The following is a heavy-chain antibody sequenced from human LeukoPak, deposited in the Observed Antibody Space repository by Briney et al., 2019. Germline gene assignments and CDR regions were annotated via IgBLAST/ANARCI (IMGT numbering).Heavy chain of an antibody. J-gene: IGHJ4*02. D-gene: IGHD3-22*01. CDR1: GFTFSDYY. Sequence: GGSLRLSCAASGFTFSDYYMSWIRQAPGKGLEWVAVIWYDGSNKYYADSVKGRFTISRDNSKNTLYLQMSSLRAEDTAVYYCARDPDSYYYDSSGYDYWGQGTLVTVSS. CDR2: IWYDGSNK. CDR3: ARDPDSYYYDSSGYDY. V-gene: IGHV3-33*08.